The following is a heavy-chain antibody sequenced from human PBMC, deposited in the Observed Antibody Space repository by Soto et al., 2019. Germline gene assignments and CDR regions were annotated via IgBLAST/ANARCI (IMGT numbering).Heavy chain of an antibody. V-gene: IGHV3-74*01. J-gene: IGHJ3*01. CDR1: GFTFSYYW. Sequence: DVQLVESGGGSVQPGGSLSLSCAATGFTFSYYWMHWVRQAPGKGVVWVSRIHSDGSSTTDADSVKGRFTISRDNAKNTLYLQMNSLRAEDTAVYYCARGQWGAFDLWGQGTMVTVAS. CDR3: ARGQWGAFDL. D-gene: IGHD1-26*01. CDR2: IHSDGSST.